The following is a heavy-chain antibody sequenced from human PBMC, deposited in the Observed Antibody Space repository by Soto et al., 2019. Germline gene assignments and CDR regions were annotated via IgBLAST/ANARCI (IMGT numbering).Heavy chain of an antibody. D-gene: IGHD3-3*01. CDR1: GGSFSGYY. CDR2: INHSGST. CDR3: ASYDFWSGYYFDY. Sequence: QVQLQQWGAGLLKPSETLSLTCAVYGGSFSGYYWSWTRQPPGKGLEWIGEINHSGSTNYNPSLKSRVTISVDTSKNQFSLKLSSVTAADTAVYYCASYDFWSGYYFDYWGQGTLVTVSS. V-gene: IGHV4-34*01. J-gene: IGHJ4*02.